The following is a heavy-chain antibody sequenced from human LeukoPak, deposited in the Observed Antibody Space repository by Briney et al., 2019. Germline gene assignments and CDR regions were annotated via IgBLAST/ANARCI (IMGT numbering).Heavy chain of an antibody. CDR2: INPNSGGT. CDR1: GYVFTGNY. J-gene: IGHJ4*02. CDR3: ARGRSDGYFDY. Sequence: EASVKVSCKASGYVFTGNYMHWVRQAPGQGLEWMGWINPNSGGTNYAQKFQGRVTMTRDTSISTAYMEMSRLRSDDTAVYYCARGRSDGYFDYWGQGTLVTVSS. V-gene: IGHV1-2*02. D-gene: IGHD2-21*01.